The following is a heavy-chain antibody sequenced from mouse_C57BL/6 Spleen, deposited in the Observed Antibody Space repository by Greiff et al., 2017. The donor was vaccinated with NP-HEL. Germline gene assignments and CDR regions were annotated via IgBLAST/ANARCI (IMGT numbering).Heavy chain of an antibody. V-gene: IGHV1-76*01. Sequence: VHLVESGAELVRPGASVKLSCKASGYTFTDYYINWVKQRPGQGLEWIARIYPGSGNTYYNEKFKGKATLTAEKSSSTAYMQLSSLTSEDSAVYFCARFGDYDGFAYWGQGTLVTVSA. CDR3: ARFGDYDGFAY. CDR1: GYTFTDYY. CDR2: IYPGSGNT. D-gene: IGHD2-4*01. J-gene: IGHJ3*01.